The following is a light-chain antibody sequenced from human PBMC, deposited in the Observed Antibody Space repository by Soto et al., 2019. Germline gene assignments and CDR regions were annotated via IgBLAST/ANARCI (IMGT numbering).Light chain of an antibody. V-gene: IGKV3-15*01. Sequence: EIVMTQSPATLSVSPGETATLSCRASQSISNNLAWYQQKPGQAPRLLIYDASTRATGIPARFSGSGSGTEFTLTISSLQSEDFAVYYCQQCNNWPPAFGQGNKLEI. CDR1: QSISNN. CDR3: QQCNNWPPA. CDR2: DAS. J-gene: IGKJ2*01.